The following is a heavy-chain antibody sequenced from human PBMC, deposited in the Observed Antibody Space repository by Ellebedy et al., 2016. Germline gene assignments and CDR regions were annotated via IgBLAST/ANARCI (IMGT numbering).Heavy chain of an antibody. Sequence: SETLSLTCTVSGGSISSYYWSWIRQPPGKGLEWIGYIYYSGSTNYNPSLKSRVTISVDTSKNQFSLKLSSVTAADTAVYYCASIGGYSYGYALGYVDVWGKGTTVTVSS. CDR3: ASIGGYSYGYALGYVDV. J-gene: IGHJ6*03. D-gene: IGHD5-18*01. V-gene: IGHV4-59*01. CDR2: IYYSGST. CDR1: GGSISSYY.